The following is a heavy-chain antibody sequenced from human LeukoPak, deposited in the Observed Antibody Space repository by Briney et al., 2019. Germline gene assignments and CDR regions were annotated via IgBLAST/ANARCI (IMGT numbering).Heavy chain of an antibody. CDR3: ARGVGNALDP. Sequence: PSETLSLTCAVSGGSISSGGYPWSWIRQPPGKGLEWIGYIYYSGSTYYNPSLKSRVTISVDTSKNQFSLKLSSVTAADTAVYYCARGVGNALDPWGQGTLVTVSS. CDR2: IYYSGST. D-gene: IGHD1-26*01. V-gene: IGHV4-30-4*07. CDR1: GGSISSGGYP. J-gene: IGHJ5*02.